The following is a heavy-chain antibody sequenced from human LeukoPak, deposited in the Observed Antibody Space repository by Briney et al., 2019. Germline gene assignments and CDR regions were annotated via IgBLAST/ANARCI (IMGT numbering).Heavy chain of an antibody. D-gene: IGHD5-12*01. CDR3: VKSQSALLKDSGYDYAFDY. CDR2: ISWHSGSI. J-gene: IGHJ4*02. CDR1: GFSFDDYA. Sequence: GRSLRLSCAASGFSFDDYAMHWVRQAPGKGREWVSGISWHSGSIGYADSVKGRFTSSRDNAKNSLYLQMNSLRAEDMALYYCVKSQSALLKDSGYDYAFDYWGQGTLVTVSS. V-gene: IGHV3-9*03.